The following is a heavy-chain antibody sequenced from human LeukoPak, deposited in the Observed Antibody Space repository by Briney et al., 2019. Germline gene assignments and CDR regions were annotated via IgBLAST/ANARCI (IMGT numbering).Heavy chain of an antibody. CDR3: AKDRARITMIVVVHGFDY. D-gene: IGHD3-22*01. CDR2: ISGSGGRT. CDR1: GFTFSNYA. J-gene: IGHJ4*02. V-gene: IGHV3-23*01. Sequence: GGSLRLSCAASGFTFSNYAMSWVRQAPGKGLEWVSAISGSGGRTYYADSVKGRFTISRDNSKNTLYLQMNSLRAEDTAIYYCAKDRARITMIVVVHGFDYWGQGTLVTVSS.